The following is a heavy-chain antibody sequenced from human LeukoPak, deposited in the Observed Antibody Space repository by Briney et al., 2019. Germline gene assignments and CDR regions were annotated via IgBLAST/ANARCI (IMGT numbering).Heavy chain of an antibody. V-gene: IGHV1-69*13. CDR1: GGTFSSYA. CDR3: ARGYRYSSGWDPFSDYYYGMDV. CDR2: IIPIFGTA. D-gene: IGHD6-19*01. J-gene: IGHJ6*02. Sequence: SVKVSCKASGGTFSSYAISWVRQAPGQGLEWMGGIIPIFGTANYAQKFQGRVTITADESTSTAYMELSSLRSEDTAMYYCARGYRYSSGWDPFSDYYYGMDVWGQGTTVTVSS.